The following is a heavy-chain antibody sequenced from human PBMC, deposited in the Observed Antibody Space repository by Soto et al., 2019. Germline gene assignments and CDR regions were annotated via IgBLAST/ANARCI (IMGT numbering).Heavy chain of an antibody. J-gene: IGHJ5*02. D-gene: IGHD2-2*01. CDR2: IYYSGST. Sequence: QLQLQESGPGLVKPSETLSLTCTVSGGSISSSSYYWGWIRQPPGKGLEWIGSIYYSGSTYYNPSLTTRVTITVDKSTNQFSLKLSSVTAADTAVYHCARHWVPPYQLRPDDWFDPWGQGTLVTVSS. CDR3: ARHWVPPYQLRPDDWFDP. CDR1: GGSISSSSYY. V-gene: IGHV4-39*01.